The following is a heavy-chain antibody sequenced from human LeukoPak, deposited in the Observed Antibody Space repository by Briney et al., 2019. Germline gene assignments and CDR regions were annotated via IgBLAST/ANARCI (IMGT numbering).Heavy chain of an antibody. CDR1: GFTFSSYW. CDR2: IKQDGSEK. D-gene: IGHD3-16*02. V-gene: IGHV3-7*01. Sequence: PGGSLRLSCAASGFTFSSYWMSWARQAPGKGLEWVANIKQDGSEKYYVDSVKGRFTISRDNAKNSLYLQMNSLRAEDTAVYYCARDRDDYVWGSYRYYGYYYYGMDVWGQGTTVTVSS. J-gene: IGHJ6*02. CDR3: ARDRDDYVWGSYRYYGYYYYGMDV.